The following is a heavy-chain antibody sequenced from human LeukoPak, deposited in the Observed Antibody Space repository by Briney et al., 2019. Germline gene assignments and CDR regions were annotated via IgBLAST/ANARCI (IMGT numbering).Heavy chain of an antibody. CDR2: IYYSGST. J-gene: IGHJ5*02. V-gene: IGHV4-31*03. CDR1: GGSISSGGYY. CDR3: ARDSGPRGVRGPKRFDP. D-gene: IGHD3-10*01. Sequence: PSETLSLTCTVSGGSISSGGYYWSWIRQHPGKGLGWIGYIYYSGSTYYNPSLKSRVTISVDTSKNQFSLKLSSVTAADTAVYYCARDSGPRGVRGPKRFDPWGQGTLVTVSS.